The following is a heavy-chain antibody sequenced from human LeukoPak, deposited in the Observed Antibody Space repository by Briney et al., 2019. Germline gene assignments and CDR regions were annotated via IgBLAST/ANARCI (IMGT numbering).Heavy chain of an antibody. CDR3: ARRWNYGRNYYIDV. CDR2: INHSGST. D-gene: IGHD1-7*01. J-gene: IGHJ6*03. CDR1: GVSFSGYY. Sequence: SETLSLTCAAYGVSFSGYYWSWIRQPPGKGLEWIGEINHSGSTNYNPSLKRRVTISVDTSKSQFSLSLTSVTATDTAVYYCARRWNYGRNYYIDVWGKGATVSVSS. V-gene: IGHV4-34*01.